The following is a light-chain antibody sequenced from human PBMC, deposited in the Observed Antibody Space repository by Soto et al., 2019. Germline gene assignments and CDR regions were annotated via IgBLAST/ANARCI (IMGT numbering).Light chain of an antibody. CDR2: AAS. J-gene: IGKJ3*01. Sequence: DIQMTQSPSSLSASVGDRVTIACRASQAISNYLNWYQQKPGKAPKLLIYAASSLQSGVPSRFSGSGSGTDFTLTISSLQPEDFATYYCQPSYSTPRTFGPGTKVDIK. V-gene: IGKV1-39*01. CDR1: QAISNY. CDR3: QPSYSTPRT.